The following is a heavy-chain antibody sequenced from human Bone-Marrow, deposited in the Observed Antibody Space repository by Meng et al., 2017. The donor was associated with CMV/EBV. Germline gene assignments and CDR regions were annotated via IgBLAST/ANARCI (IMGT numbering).Heavy chain of an antibody. J-gene: IGHJ3*02. D-gene: IGHD3-3*01. Sequence: SETLSLTCAVYGGSFSGYYWSWIRQPPGKGLEWIGYIYYSGSTNYNPSLKSRVTISVDTSKNQFSLKLSSVTAADTAVYYCARGNVLRFFSPAPDAFDIWGQGTMVTFSS. CDR3: ARGNVLRFFSPAPDAFDI. CDR2: IYYSGST. V-gene: IGHV4-59*01. CDR1: GGSFSGYY.